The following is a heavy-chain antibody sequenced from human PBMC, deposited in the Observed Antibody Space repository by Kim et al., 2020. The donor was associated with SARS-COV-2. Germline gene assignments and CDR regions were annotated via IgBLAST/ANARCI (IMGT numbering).Heavy chain of an antibody. CDR2: YSAST. J-gene: IGHJ4*02. CDR3: ARDFSF. D-gene: IGHD3-16*02. V-gene: IGHV4-59*01. Sequence: YSASTNYNPSLKSRVTISVDTSKNQFSLKLSSVTAADTAVYYCARDFSFWDQGTLVTVSS.